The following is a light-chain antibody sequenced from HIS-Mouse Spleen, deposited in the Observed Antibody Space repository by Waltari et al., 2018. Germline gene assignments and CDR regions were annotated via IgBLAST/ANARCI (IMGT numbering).Light chain of an antibody. Sequence: QSALTQPASVSGSPGQSIPISCTGTSSDVGRYNLVSWYQPQPGKAPKLMIYEGSKRPSGVSNRFSGSKSGNTASLTISGLQAEDEADYYCCSYAGSSTLVFGGGTKLTVL. CDR1: SSDVGRYNL. V-gene: IGLV2-23*01. CDR2: EGS. CDR3: CSYAGSSTLV. J-gene: IGLJ3*02.